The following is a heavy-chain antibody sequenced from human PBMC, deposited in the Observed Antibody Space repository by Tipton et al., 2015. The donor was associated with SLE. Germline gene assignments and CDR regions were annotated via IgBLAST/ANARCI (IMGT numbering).Heavy chain of an antibody. CDR3: AKDLAVTPIYRFDF. CDR2: MYTGGNT. CDR1: GGSIRTYY. Sequence: PGLVKPSETLSLTCSVSGGSIRTYYWTWVRQPAGKGLEWIGRMYTGGNTNYNPSLESRVTISADASKNQFSLTLNSVTAADTAVYYCAKDLAVTPIYRFDFWGLGTLVTVSS. D-gene: IGHD2-21*02. J-gene: IGHJ4*02. V-gene: IGHV4-4*07.